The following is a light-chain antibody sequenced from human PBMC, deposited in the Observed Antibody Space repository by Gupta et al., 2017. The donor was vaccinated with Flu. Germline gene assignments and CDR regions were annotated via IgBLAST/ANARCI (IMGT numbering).Light chain of an antibody. CDR1: LNVFSGY. CDR3: QQYGTSPLYS. CDR2: STS. Sequence: EIVLTQSPGTLSLSPGERATLSCRASLNVFSGYLPWYQQKPDQPPRLLIYSTSNRASDIPDRFSGSGSGTDFTLTISRLEPEDFAVYYCQQYGTSPLYSFGQGTKLEI. J-gene: IGKJ2*03. V-gene: IGKV3-20*01.